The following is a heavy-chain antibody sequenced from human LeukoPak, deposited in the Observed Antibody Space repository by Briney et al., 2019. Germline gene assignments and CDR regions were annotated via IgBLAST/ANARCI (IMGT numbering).Heavy chain of an antibody. Sequence: TPSETLSLTCTVSGGSISSYYWSWIRQPPGKGLEWIGYIYYSGSTNYNPSLKSRVTISVDTSKNQFSLKLSSVTAANTAVYYCARVSDFWSGYHYYYMDVWGEGTTVTVSS. CDR3: ARVSDFWSGYHYYYMDV. V-gene: IGHV4-59*01. CDR2: IYYSGST. J-gene: IGHJ6*03. CDR1: GGSISSYY. D-gene: IGHD3-3*01.